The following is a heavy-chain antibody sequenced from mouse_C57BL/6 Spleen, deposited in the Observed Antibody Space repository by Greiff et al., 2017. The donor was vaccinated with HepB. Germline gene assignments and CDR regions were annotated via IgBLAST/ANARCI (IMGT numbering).Heavy chain of an antibody. CDR3: ARRIHYYGSSYGYFDV. J-gene: IGHJ1*03. CDR1: GYTFTSFW. V-gene: IGHV1-55*01. Sequence: QVQLQQPGAELVKPGASVKMSCKASGYTFTSFWITWVKQRPGQGLEWIGDIYPGSGSTNYNEKFKSKATLTVDTSSSTAYMQLSSLTSEDSAVYYCARRIHYYGSSYGYFDVWGTGTTVTVSS. D-gene: IGHD1-1*01. CDR2: IYPGSGST.